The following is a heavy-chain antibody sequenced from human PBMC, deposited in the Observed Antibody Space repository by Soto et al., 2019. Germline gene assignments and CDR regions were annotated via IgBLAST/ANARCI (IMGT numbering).Heavy chain of an antibody. CDR3: ARGGIQLSYAFDY. D-gene: IGHD1-1*01. CDR2: IYTSGAT. CDR1: GSSFSNFY. J-gene: IGHJ4*02. Sequence: PSETLSLTCSVSGSSFSNFYWSWIRQPAGKGLEWIGRIYTSGATSYNPSLKSRVTMSVDTSQTQMSLSVRYVTAADTAVYFCARGGIQLSYAFDYWGPGILVTVS. V-gene: IGHV4-4*07.